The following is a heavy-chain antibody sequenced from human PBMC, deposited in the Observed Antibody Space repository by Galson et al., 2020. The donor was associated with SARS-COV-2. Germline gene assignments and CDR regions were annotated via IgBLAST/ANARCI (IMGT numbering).Heavy chain of an antibody. Sequence: KISCKASGFTFTSSAVQWVRQARGQRLEWIGWIVVGSGNTNYAQKFQERVTITRDMSTSTAYMELSSLRTEDTAVYYCAAPGYCSSTSCPHRYDYYYMDVWGKGTTVTVSS. CDR2: IVVGSGNT. D-gene: IGHD2-2*01. CDR1: GFTFTSSA. J-gene: IGHJ6*03. V-gene: IGHV1-58*01. CDR3: AAPGYCSSTSCPHRYDYYYMDV.